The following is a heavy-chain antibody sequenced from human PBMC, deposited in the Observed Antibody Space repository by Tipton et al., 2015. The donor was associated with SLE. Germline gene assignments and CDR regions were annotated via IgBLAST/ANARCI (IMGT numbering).Heavy chain of an antibody. J-gene: IGHJ5*02. D-gene: IGHD5-18*01. Sequence: TLSLTCTVSGGSISGYYWIWIRQPPGEGLEWIATISSSGDTYYTPSLQSRVTISLDSSKNHFSLELRSVTAADTAVYYCARRDSPKWFDPWGQGTLVTVSS. CDR2: ISSSGDT. CDR3: ARRDSPKWFDP. V-gene: IGHV4-59*12. CDR1: GGSISGYY.